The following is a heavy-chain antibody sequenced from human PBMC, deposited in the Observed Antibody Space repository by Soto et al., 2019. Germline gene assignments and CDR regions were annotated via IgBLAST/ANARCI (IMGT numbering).Heavy chain of an antibody. Sequence: GGSLRLSCAASGFTINNAWMSWVRQAPGKGLEWVGRIKSKGNGGTADYAAPVKGRFTISRDDSKNMLYLQMNSLKTEDTAVYCCTTDRISFGDYVPSYYYYGMDVWGQGTTVTVSS. D-gene: IGHD4-17*01. V-gene: IGHV3-15*01. J-gene: IGHJ6*02. CDR1: GFTINNAW. CDR2: IKSKGNGGTA. CDR3: TTDRISFGDYVPSYYYYGMDV.